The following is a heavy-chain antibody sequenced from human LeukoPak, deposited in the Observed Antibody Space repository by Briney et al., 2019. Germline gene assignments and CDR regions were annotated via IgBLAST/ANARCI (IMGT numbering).Heavy chain of an antibody. CDR1: GGSISSYY. CDR2: IYYSGST. J-gene: IGHJ6*03. V-gene: IGHV4-59*12. Sequence: SETLSLTCTVSGGSISSYYWGWIRQPPGKGLEWIGYIYYSGSTNYNPSLKSRVTISVDTSKNQFSLKLSSVTAADSAVYYCARENLVATRDFSYYYMDVWGKGTTVTISS. CDR3: ARENLVATRDFSYYYMDV. D-gene: IGHD5-12*01.